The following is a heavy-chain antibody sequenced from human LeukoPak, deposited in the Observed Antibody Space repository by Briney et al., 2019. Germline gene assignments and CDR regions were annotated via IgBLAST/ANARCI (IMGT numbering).Heavy chain of an antibody. Sequence: GGSLRLSCAASGFPFSVYWMSWVRQAPGKGLEWVAHIKQDGSENTYMDSVKGRFTISRDNAENSFFLQMSSLRVEDTAVYYCVRGGKYYYDGNGYYPHFDYWGRGTLVTVSS. J-gene: IGHJ4*02. CDR2: IKQDGSEN. CDR3: VRGGKYYYDGNGYYPHFDY. D-gene: IGHD3-22*01. V-gene: IGHV3-7*01. CDR1: GFPFSVYW.